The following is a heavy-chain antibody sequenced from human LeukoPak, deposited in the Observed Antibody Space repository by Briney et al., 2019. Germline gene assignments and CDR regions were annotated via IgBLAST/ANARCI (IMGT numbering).Heavy chain of an antibody. Sequence: GGSLRLSCTASKFTFMNYAMHWVRQAPGKGLEWLLTIGSAGGSIFYADSVKGRFTISRDNSKSTLFLQMDSLRVEDTALYYCAKRGEVSTYYYFESWGQGALVTVSS. CDR3: AKRGEVSTYYYFES. CDR2: IGSAGGSI. D-gene: IGHD2/OR15-2a*01. V-gene: IGHV3-23*01. J-gene: IGHJ4*02. CDR1: KFTFMNYA.